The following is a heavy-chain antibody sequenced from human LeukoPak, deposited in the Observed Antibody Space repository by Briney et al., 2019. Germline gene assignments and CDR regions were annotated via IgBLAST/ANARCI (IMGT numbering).Heavy chain of an antibody. Sequence: GGSLRLSCAASGFTFSSYGMHWVRQATGKGLEWVSAIGTAGDTYYPGSVKGRFTISRENAKNSLYLQMNSLRAGDTAVYYCARGGNYDILTGYYPPFDYWGQGTLVTVSS. V-gene: IGHV3-13*04. CDR2: IGTAGDT. CDR1: GFTFSSYG. J-gene: IGHJ4*02. D-gene: IGHD3-9*01. CDR3: ARGGNYDILTGYYPPFDY.